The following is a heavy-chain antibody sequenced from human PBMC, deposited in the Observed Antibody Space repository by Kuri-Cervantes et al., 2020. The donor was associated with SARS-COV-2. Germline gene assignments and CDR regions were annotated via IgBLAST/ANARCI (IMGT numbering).Heavy chain of an antibody. CDR3: AKRPAVVRSFDY. D-gene: IGHD2-15*01. V-gene: IGHV3-30-3*02. J-gene: IGHJ4*02. Sequence: GESLKISCAASGFTFSSYAMHWVRQAPGKGLEWVAVISYDGSNKYYADTVKGRFTISRDNSKNTLYLQMNSLGAEDTAVYYCAKRPAVVRSFDYWGQGTLVTVSS. CDR2: ISYDGSNK. CDR1: GFTFSSYA.